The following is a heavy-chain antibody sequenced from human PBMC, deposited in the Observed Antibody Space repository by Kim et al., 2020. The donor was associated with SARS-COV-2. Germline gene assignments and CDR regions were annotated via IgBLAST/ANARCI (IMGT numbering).Heavy chain of an antibody. CDR2: ISSNGGST. Sequence: GGSLRLSCSASGFTFSSYAMHWVRQAPGKGLEYVSAISSNGGSTYYADSVKGRFTISRDNSKNTLYLQMSSLRAEDTAVYYCVNAQQPSSRYVDYYYYGMDVWGQGTTVTVSS. CDR3: VNAQQPSSRYVDYYYYGMDV. CDR1: GFTFSSYA. J-gene: IGHJ6*02. D-gene: IGHD6-13*01. V-gene: IGHV3-64D*06.